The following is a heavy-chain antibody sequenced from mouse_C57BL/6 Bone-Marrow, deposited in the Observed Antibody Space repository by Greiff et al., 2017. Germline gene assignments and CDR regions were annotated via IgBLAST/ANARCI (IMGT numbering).Heavy chain of an antibody. CDR3: VTGTWFAY. V-gene: IGHV10-1*01. J-gene: IGHJ3*01. CDR1: GFSFNTYA. Sequence: EVKLMESGGGLVQPKGSLKLSCAASGFSFNTYAMNWVRQAPGKGLEWVARIRRTSNNYATYYADSVKDRFTISRDDSESMLYLQMNYLKPEDTAMYYCVTGTWFAYWGQGTLVTVSA. CDR2: IRRTSNNYAT. D-gene: IGHD4-1*01.